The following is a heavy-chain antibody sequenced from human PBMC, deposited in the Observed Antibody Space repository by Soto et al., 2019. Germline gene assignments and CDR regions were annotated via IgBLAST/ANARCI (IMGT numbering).Heavy chain of an antibody. CDR1: GFTVSSNY. D-gene: IGHD2-8*01. CDR3: ARVLWGVEDYGMDV. J-gene: IGHJ6*02. V-gene: IGHV3-53*01. Sequence: EVQLVESGGGLIQPGGSLRLSCAASGFTVSSNYIYWVRQAPGKGLEWVAVIYSGGSTYYADSVKGRFSMSRDNSKNTLYLQMNSLRAEDTAVYYCARVLWGVEDYGMDVWGQGTTVTVSS. CDR2: IYSGGST.